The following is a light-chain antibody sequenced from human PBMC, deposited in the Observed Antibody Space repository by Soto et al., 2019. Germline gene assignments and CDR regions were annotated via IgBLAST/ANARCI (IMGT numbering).Light chain of an antibody. CDR1: SSNIGTYT. Sequence: QSVLTQPPSVSGTPGQSITISCSGSSSNIGTYTLNWYQHLPGTAPKLLFSTYDQRPSGVADRFSGSQSGTSASLAISGLQSEDVADYCCAAWDDRVNGLGFGGGTKLPVL. CDR3: AAWDDRVNGLG. CDR2: TYD. J-gene: IGLJ2*01. V-gene: IGLV1-44*01.